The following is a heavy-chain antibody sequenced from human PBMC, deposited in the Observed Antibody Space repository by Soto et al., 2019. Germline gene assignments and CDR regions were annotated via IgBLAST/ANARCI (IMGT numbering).Heavy chain of an antibody. CDR1: GGTFSSYA. CDR3: ARDEDTAMVRDYYYYGMDV. CDR2: IIPIFGTA. J-gene: IGHJ6*02. Sequence: ASVKVSCKASGGTFSSYAISWVRQAPGQGLEWMGGIIPIFGTANYAQKFQGRVTITADESTSTAYMELSSLRSEDTAVYYCARDEDTAMVRDYYYYGMDVWGQGTTVTVSS. V-gene: IGHV1-69*13. D-gene: IGHD5-18*01.